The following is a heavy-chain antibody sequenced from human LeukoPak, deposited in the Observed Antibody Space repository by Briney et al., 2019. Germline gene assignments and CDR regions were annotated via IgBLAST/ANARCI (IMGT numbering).Heavy chain of an antibody. Sequence: SETLSLTCAVYGGSFSGYYWSWIRQPPGKGLEWIGEINHSGSTNYNPSLKSRVTISVDTSKNQFSLKLSSVTAADTAVYYCASSRSKAARGNYWGQGTLVTVSS. D-gene: IGHD6-6*01. CDR1: GGSFSGYY. J-gene: IGHJ4*02. CDR3: ASSRSKAARGNY. V-gene: IGHV4-34*01. CDR2: INHSGST.